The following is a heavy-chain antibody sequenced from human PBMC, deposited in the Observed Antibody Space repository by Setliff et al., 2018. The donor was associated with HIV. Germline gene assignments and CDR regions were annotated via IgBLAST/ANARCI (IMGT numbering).Heavy chain of an antibody. CDR3: TREIRDGYPRSSN. CDR1: GFTFSKTW. Sequence: PGESLKISCAASGFTFSKTWMTWVRQAPGKGLEWVGRIKSKTDGGTTDYDAPVKGRFTISRDDSKSTLYLQLTTLRTEDTGFYFCTREIRDGYPRSSNWGQGTLVTVSS. CDR2: IKSKTDGGTT. J-gene: IGHJ4*02. V-gene: IGHV3-15*01. D-gene: IGHD3-10*01.